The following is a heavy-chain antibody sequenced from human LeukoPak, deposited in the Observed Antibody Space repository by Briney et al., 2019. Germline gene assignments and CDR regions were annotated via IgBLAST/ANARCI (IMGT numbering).Heavy chain of an antibody. CDR2: IYSGGST. Sequence: GGSLRLSCAASEFTVSSNYMNWVRQAPGKGLEWVSVIYSGGSTYYADFVKGRFTISRDNSKNTLYLQMNSLRAEDTAVYYCAREAVTRNYFDYWGQGTLVTVSS. D-gene: IGHD4-17*01. J-gene: IGHJ4*02. CDR3: AREAVTRNYFDY. V-gene: IGHV3-53*01. CDR1: EFTVSSNY.